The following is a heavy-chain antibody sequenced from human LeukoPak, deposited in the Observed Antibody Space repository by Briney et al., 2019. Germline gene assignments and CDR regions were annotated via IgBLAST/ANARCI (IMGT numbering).Heavy chain of an antibody. CDR2: IYHSGST. CDR3: ARVFYYDSSGYPLAFDI. D-gene: IGHD3-22*01. CDR1: GYSISSGYY. Sequence: PSETLSLTCTVSGYSISSGYYWGWIRQPPGKGLEWIGSIYHSGSTYYNPSLKSRVTMSVDTSKNQFSLKLSSVTAADTAVYYCARVFYYDSSGYPLAFDIWGQGTMVTVSS. V-gene: IGHV4-38-2*02. J-gene: IGHJ3*02.